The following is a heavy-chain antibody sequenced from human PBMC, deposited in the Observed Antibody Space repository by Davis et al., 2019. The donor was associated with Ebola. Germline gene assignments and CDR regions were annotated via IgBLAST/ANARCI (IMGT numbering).Heavy chain of an antibody. J-gene: IGHJ3*02. CDR1: GFSVSDHY. Sequence: GESLKIFCEASGFSVSDHYMNWVRQAPGKGLEWVSVIYNVYTMYYADSVKGRFTISRDSSMNTVYLQMSSLRAEDTAVYYCARAEDDYGEYPDALEIWGQGTVVTVSS. CDR3: ARAEDDYGEYPDALEI. D-gene: IGHD4-17*01. CDR2: IYNVYTM. V-gene: IGHV3-53*01.